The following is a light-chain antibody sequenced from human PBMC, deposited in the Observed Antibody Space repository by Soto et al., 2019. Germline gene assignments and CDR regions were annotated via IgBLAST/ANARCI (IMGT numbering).Light chain of an antibody. V-gene: IGLV1-47*01. CDR1: ISNFGSNY. CDR3: AAWDDSLSGRYV. J-gene: IGLJ1*01. CDR2: RNN. Sequence: QTVVTQPPSASVTPGQPVTSSCFVNISNFGSNYVYWYQQLPGTAPKLLIYRNNQRPSGVPDRFSGSKSGTSASLAISGLRSEDEADYYCAAWDDSLSGRYVFGTGTKVTVL.